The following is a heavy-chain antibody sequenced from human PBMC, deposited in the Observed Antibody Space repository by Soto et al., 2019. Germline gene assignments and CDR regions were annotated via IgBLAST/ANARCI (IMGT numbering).Heavy chain of an antibody. D-gene: IGHD2-2*01. V-gene: IGHV3-48*01. CDR2: ISSSSSTI. Sequence: GGSLRLSCAASGFTFSSHSMNWVRQAPGKGLEWVSYISSSSSTIYYADSVKGRFTISRDNAKNSLSLQMNSLRAEDTAVYYCARVPDRWGQGTLVTVSS. CDR3: ARVPDR. CDR1: GFTFSSHS. J-gene: IGHJ5*02.